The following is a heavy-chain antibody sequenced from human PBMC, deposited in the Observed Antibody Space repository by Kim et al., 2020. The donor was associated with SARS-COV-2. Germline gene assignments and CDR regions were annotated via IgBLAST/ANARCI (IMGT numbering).Heavy chain of an antibody. Sequence: ASVKVSCKASGYTFTSYAMNWVRQAPGQGLEWMGWINTNTGNPTYAQGFTGRFVFSLDTSVSTAYLQISSLKAEDTAVYYCARSSQPLRYFDWLLYYWGQGTLVTVSS. V-gene: IGHV7-4-1*02. CDR1: GYTFTSYA. D-gene: IGHD3-9*01. CDR2: INTNTGNP. J-gene: IGHJ4*02. CDR3: ARSSQPLRYFDWLLYY.